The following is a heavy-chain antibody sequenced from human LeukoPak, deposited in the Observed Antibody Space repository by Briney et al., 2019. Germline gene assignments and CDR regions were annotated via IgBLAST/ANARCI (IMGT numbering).Heavy chain of an antibody. CDR2: ISSSSSYI. CDR1: GFTFSSYW. D-gene: IGHD3-22*01. J-gene: IGHJ4*02. CDR3: ARLQYDSSGYYFDY. Sequence: GGSLRLSCEASGFTFSSYWMHWVRQAPGKGLEWVSSISSSSSYIYYADSVKGRFTISRGNAKNSLYLQMNSLRAEDTAVYYCARLQYDSSGYYFDYWGQGTLVTVSS. V-gene: IGHV3-21*01.